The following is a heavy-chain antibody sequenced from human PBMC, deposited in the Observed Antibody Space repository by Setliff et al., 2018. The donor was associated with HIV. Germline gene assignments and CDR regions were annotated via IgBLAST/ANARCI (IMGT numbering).Heavy chain of an antibody. CDR2: ISATGST. D-gene: IGHD3-3*01. V-gene: IGHV4-4*09. CDR3: ARNNPVLSQTFGADGLDV. J-gene: IGHJ6*02. Sequence: ETLSLTCTVSNASISTYYWTWIRQPPGKGLEWIGHISATGSTKYNPSLEGRVTISVYTSQSQFSLRLSSVTAADTAVYYCARNNPVLSQTFGADGLDVWGQGTTVTVSS. CDR1: NASISTYY.